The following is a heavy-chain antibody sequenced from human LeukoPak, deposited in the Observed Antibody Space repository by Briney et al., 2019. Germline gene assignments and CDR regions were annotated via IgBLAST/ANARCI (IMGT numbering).Heavy chain of an antibody. CDR2: IYSGGST. CDR3: ARWYSSSWGFDF. D-gene: IGHD6-13*01. J-gene: IGHJ4*02. V-gene: IGHV3-66*01. CDR1: AFTFSNYA. Sequence: GGSLRLSCAASAFTFSNYAMSWVRQAPGKGLEWVSIIYSGGSTYYADSVKGRFTISRDNSKNTLFLQMNSLRAEDTAVYYCARWYSSSWGFDFWGQGTLVTVSS.